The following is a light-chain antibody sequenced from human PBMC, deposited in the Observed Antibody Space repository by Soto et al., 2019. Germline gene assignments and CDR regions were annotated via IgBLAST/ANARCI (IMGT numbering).Light chain of an antibody. CDR3: SSYTSSSTYV. V-gene: IGLV2-14*01. Sequence: QSVLTQPASVSGSPGQSITISCTGTSSENGCYNYVSWYQQHPGKAPKLMIYDVSNRPSGVSNRFSGSKSGNTASLTISGLQAEDEADYYCSSYTSSSTYVFGTGTKVTVL. CDR2: DVS. J-gene: IGLJ1*01. CDR1: SSENGCYNY.